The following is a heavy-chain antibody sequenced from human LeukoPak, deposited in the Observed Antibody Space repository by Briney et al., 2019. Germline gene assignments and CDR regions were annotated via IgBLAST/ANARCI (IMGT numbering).Heavy chain of an antibody. Sequence: ASVKVSCKASGYTFTSYDINWVRQATGQGLVWMGWMNPNSGNTGYAQKFQGRVTMTRNTSISTAYMELSSLRSEDTAVYYCARGRFYDYIWGSLGGYYFDYWGQGTLVTVSS. J-gene: IGHJ4*02. CDR2: MNPNSGNT. V-gene: IGHV1-8*01. D-gene: IGHD3-16*01. CDR1: GYTFTSYD. CDR3: ARGRFYDYIWGSLGGYYFDY.